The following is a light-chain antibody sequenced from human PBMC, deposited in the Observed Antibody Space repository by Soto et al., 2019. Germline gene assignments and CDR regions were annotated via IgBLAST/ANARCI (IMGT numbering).Light chain of an antibody. J-gene: IGKJ2*01. CDR2: KAS. CDR1: QSISYY. V-gene: IGKV1-5*03. CDR3: QQYNSYPYT. Sequence: DIQMTQSPSTLSASVGEKITITCRASQSISYYLAWYQQKPGKAPKLLIYKASTLESGVPSRFSGSGSGTEFTLTISSLQPDDFASYYRQQYNSYPYTFGQGTKLEIK.